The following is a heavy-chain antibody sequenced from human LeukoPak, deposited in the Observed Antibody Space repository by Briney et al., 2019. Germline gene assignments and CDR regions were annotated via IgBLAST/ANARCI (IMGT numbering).Heavy chain of an antibody. V-gene: IGHV1-2*02. Sequence: ASVKVSCKASGYTFTGYYMHWVRQAPGQGLEWMGWINPNSGGTNYAQKFQGRVTMTRATSTSTAYMELSRLRSDDTAVYYCARGRGTVTKGDYWGQGTLVTVSS. CDR2: INPNSGGT. CDR1: GYTFTGYY. CDR3: ARGRGTVTKGDY. D-gene: IGHD4-17*01. J-gene: IGHJ4*02.